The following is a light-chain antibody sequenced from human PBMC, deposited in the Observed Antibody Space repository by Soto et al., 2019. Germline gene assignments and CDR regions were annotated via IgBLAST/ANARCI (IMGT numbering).Light chain of an antibody. CDR2: KAS. J-gene: IGKJ2*01. CDR3: QQSKSYPYT. CDR1: QSIGNW. Sequence: DIQMTQSPSTLSASVGDRVTITCRASQSIGNWLAWYQQKPCKAPKVLIYKASSLERGVPSRFSGSGSGTEFTITISSLQPDDFASYYCQQSKSYPYTFGQGTKLEIK. V-gene: IGKV1-5*03.